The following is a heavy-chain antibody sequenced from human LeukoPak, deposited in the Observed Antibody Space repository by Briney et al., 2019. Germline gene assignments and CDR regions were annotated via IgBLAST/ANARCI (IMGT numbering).Heavy chain of an antibody. CDR1: GFTFSSYG. D-gene: IGHD4-23*01. CDR2: IWYDGSNK. V-gene: IGHV3-33*01. Sequence: TGGSLRLSCAASGFTFSSYGMHWVRQAPGKGLEWVAVIWYDGSNKYYADSVKGRFTISRDNAKNSLYLQMNSLRAEDTAVYYCARGNGGTRSRYWYFDLWGRGTLVTVSS. CDR3: ARGNGGTRSRYWYFDL. J-gene: IGHJ2*01.